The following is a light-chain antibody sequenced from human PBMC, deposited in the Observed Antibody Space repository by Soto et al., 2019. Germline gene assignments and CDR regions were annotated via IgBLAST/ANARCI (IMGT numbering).Light chain of an antibody. J-gene: IGKJ5*01. Sequence: ESVLTQSPGTLSLSPGEGATLSCRASQSVTSTYLAWYQQKPGQAPRLLIYGASRRATAIPDRFSGSGSGTEFTLTISSLQSEDFAVYYCQTYNTARPTFGQGTRLEIK. CDR2: GAS. CDR3: QTYNTARPT. CDR1: QSVTSTY. V-gene: IGKV3-20*01.